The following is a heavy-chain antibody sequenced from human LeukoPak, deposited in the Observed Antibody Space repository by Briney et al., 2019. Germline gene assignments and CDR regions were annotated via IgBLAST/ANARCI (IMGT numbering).Heavy chain of an antibody. CDR3: GLRLGELSEVDY. D-gene: IGHD3-16*02. Sequence: SVKVSCKASGGTFSSYAISWVRQAPGQGLEWMGRIIPIFGTANYAQKFQGRVTITADESTSTAYMELSSLRSEDTAVYYCGLRLGELSEVDYWGQGTLVTVSS. CDR1: GGTFSSYA. V-gene: IGHV1-69*13. J-gene: IGHJ4*02. CDR2: IIPIFGTA.